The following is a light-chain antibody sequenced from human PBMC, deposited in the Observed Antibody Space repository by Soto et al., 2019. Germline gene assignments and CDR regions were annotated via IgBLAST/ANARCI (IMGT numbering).Light chain of an antibody. V-gene: IGKV3-20*01. Sequence: EIVLTQSPGTLSLSPGERATLSCRASQSVSSSYLAWYQQKPGQAPRLLIYGASSRATGIPDRFSGSGSGTDLTLTISRLEPEDVAVYYCQQYGSSPETFGHGTKVEIK. CDR3: QQYGSSPET. CDR1: QSVSSSY. J-gene: IGKJ1*01. CDR2: GAS.